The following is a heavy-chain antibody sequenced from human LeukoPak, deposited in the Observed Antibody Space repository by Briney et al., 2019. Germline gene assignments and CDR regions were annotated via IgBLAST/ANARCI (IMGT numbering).Heavy chain of an antibody. J-gene: IGHJ4*02. D-gene: IGHD3-9*01. CDR1: GLRFSDYY. Sequence: GGSLRLSCAASGLRFSDYYVSWIRQAPGKGLQWVSYISSGGDIMHYADSVKGRFTTSRDNSKNTLYLQMNSLRAEDTAVYYCATSPRGSDILTGYYPYFDYWGQGTLVTVSS. V-gene: IGHV3-11*01. CDR3: ATSPRGSDILTGYYPYFDY. CDR2: ISSGGDIM.